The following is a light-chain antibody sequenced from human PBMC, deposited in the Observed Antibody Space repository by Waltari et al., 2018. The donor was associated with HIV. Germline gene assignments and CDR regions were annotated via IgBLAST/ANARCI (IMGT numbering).Light chain of an antibody. CDR1: QSVSSY. V-gene: IGKV3D-20*01. CDR3: QQYATSPT. Sequence: EIVLTQSPATLSLSPGERATLSCRASQSVSSYLAWYQQKRGLAPRLLIYDAASRATGIPDRFSGSGSGTDFTLTITRLEPEDFAVYYCQQYATSPTFGQGTKVEIK. CDR2: DAA. J-gene: IGKJ1*01.